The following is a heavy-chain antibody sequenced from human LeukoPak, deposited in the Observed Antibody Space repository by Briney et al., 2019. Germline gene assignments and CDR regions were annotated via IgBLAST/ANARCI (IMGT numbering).Heavy chain of an antibody. CDR2: ISASGGST. J-gene: IGHJ4*02. CDR3: ARLGIGRIAVVIPTLGY. D-gene: IGHD3-22*01. CDR1: GFTFSSYA. Sequence: GGSLRLSCAASGFTFSSYAMSWVRQAPGKGLEWVSGISASGGSTYYADSVKGRFTISRDYSKNPLYLQMNSLRAEDTPIYSCARLGIGRIAVVIPTLGYWGQGTLFPVS. V-gene: IGHV3-23*01.